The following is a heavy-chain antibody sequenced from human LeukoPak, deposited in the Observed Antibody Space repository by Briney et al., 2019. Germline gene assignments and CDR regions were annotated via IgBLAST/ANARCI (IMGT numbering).Heavy chain of an antibody. J-gene: IGHJ4*02. V-gene: IGHV4-34*01. D-gene: IGHD3-22*01. CDR2: INHSGST. CDR3: ARTYYYDSSGYYFFDY. Sequence: PSETLSLTCAVYGGSFSGYYWSWIRQPPGKGLEWIGEINHSGSTNYNLSLKSRVTISVDTSKNQFSLKLSSVTAADTAVYYCARTYYYDSSGYYFFDYWGQGTLVTVSS. CDR1: GGSFSGYY.